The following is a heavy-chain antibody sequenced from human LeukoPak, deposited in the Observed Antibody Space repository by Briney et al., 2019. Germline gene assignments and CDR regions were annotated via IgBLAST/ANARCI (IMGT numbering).Heavy chain of an antibody. CDR2: INHSGST. J-gene: IGHJ6*03. Sequence: PSETLSLTCAVYGGSFSGYYWSWIRQPPGKGLEWIGEINHSGSTNYNPSLKSRVTISVDTSKNQFSLKLSSVTAADTAVYYCARQRGYSSSWYPYYYYYYMDVWGKGTTVTISS. CDR3: ARQRGYSSSWYPYYYYYYMDV. D-gene: IGHD6-13*01. V-gene: IGHV4-34*01. CDR1: GGSFSGYY.